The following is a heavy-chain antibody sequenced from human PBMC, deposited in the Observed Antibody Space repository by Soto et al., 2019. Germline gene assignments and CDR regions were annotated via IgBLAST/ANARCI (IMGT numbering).Heavy chain of an antibody. Sequence: GGSLRLSCAASGFTFSTYGMSWVRQAPGKGLEWVSGISASDTSTYYADSVKGRFTISRDNSKSTLYLQMNSLRAEDTAVYFCAKVLGIRSSRQPFDYCGQGTLVTVSS. D-gene: IGHD6-6*01. CDR2: ISASDTST. CDR1: GFTFSTYG. V-gene: IGHV3-23*01. CDR3: AKVLGIRSSRQPFDY. J-gene: IGHJ4*02.